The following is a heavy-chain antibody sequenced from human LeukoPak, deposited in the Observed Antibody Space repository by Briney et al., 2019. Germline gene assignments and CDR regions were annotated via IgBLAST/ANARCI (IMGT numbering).Heavy chain of an antibody. CDR1: GDTFTSYA. Sequence: ASVKVSCKASGDTFTSYAISWVRQAPGQGLEWMGGIIPIFGTANYAQKFQGRVTLTADESTSTAYMELSSLRSEDTAVYYCARAIRWFGEPRDSALYGMDVWGQGTTVTVSS. D-gene: IGHD3-10*01. CDR3: ARAIRWFGEPRDSALYGMDV. V-gene: IGHV1-69*13. J-gene: IGHJ6*02. CDR2: IIPIFGTA.